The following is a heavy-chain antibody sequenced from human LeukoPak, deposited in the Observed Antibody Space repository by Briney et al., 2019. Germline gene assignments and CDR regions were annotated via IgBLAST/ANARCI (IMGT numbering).Heavy chain of an antibody. D-gene: IGHD3-22*01. CDR1: GYTFTAYH. CDR3: ARANYYDLRVAFDI. J-gene: IGHJ3*02. CDR2: INPNSGDT. V-gene: IGHV1-2*06. Sequence: GASVKVSCKASGYTFTAYHMHWVRQAPGQGLEWMGRINPNSGDTNYAQKFQGRVTMTRDTSISTAYMELSSLRSEDTAVYYCARANYYDLRVAFDIWGQGTMVTVSS.